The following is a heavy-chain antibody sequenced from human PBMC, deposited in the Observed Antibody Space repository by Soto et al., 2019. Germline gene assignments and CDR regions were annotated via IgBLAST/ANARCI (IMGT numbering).Heavy chain of an antibody. J-gene: IGHJ5*02. CDR1: GYTFTGYY. CDR2: INPNSGGT. Sequence: ASVKVSCKASGYTFTGYYMHWVRQAPGQGLEWMGWINPNSGGTNYAQKFQGWVTMTRDTSISTAYMELSRLRSDDTAVYYCARDPVSSQAWFDPWGQGTLVTVSS. V-gene: IGHV1-2*04. CDR3: ARDPVSSQAWFDP.